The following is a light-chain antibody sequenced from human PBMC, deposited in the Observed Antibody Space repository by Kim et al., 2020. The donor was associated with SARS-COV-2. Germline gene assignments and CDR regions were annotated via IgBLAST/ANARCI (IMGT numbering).Light chain of an antibody. CDR1: QSVSGSY. CDR2: GAS. V-gene: IGKV3-20*01. Sequence: LSPGDRATLSCRARQSVSGSYLAWYQQKPGQAPRLLIYGASSRATGIPDRFSGSGSGTDFTLTISRLEPEDFAVYYCQQYGSSYTFGQGTKLEI. CDR3: QQYGSSYT. J-gene: IGKJ2*01.